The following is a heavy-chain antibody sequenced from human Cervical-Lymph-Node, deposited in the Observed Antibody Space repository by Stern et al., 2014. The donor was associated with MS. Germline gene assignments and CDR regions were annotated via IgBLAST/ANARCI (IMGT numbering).Heavy chain of an antibody. V-gene: IGHV1-69*01. CDR3: ARDGRHTNNYGLDV. Sequence: VQLVESGAEVKKPGSSVKVSCHTSGGTFNVYAINWLRQAPGQGLEWMGGIIPIIGIASDAHKFQGRVTITAYESTRTSSMQLSSLTSNDTAVYYCARDGRHTNNYGLDVWGQGTTVTVSS. CDR1: GGTFNVYA. CDR2: IIPIIGIA. J-gene: IGHJ6*02.